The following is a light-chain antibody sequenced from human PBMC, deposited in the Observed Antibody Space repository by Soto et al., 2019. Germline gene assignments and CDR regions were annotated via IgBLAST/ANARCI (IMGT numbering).Light chain of an antibody. Sequence: QSVLTQPASGSGAPGHAIHIFCNGTSNDVGRYNFVSWYQHHPGKAPKLMIYDVNNRPSGVSNRFSGSKSGNTASLTISGLQAEDEADYYCSSYASNRDVLFGGGTK. CDR2: DVN. CDR3: SSYASNRDVL. CDR1: SNDVGRYNF. J-gene: IGLJ2*01. V-gene: IGLV2-14*03.